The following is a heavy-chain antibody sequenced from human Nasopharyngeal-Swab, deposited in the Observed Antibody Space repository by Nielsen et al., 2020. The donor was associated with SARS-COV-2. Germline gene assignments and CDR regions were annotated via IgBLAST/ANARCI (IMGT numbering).Heavy chain of an antibody. J-gene: IGHJ5*02. Sequence: GGSLRLSCVASGFTFSSYAMSWVRQAPGKGLNWVSAISGAGSSTYYAHSVKGRFTISRDNSKNTLYLQMNSLRAEDTALYYCVKGGYLHDYINYGDWFDPWGLGTLVTVSS. CDR1: GFTFSSYA. CDR3: VKGGYLHDYINYGDWFDP. V-gene: IGHV3-23*01. D-gene: IGHD4-11*01. CDR2: ISGAGSST.